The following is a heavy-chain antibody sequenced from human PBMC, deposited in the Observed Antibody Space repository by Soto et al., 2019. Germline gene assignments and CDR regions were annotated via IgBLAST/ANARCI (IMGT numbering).Heavy chain of an antibody. V-gene: IGHV3-48*03. Sequence: GGSLRLSCAAYGLTFSSYEMNWVRQAPGKGLERVSYISSSGSTIYYADSVKGRFTISRDNAKNSLYMQMNSLRAEDTAVYYCALGGGYCSSTSCYALYYYGMDVWGQGTTVTVSS. CDR3: ALGGGYCSSTSCYALYYYGMDV. J-gene: IGHJ6*02. CDR2: ISSSGSTI. D-gene: IGHD2-2*03. CDR1: GLTFSSYE.